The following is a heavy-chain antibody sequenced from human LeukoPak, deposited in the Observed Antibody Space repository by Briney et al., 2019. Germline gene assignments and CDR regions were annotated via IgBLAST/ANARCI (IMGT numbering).Heavy chain of an antibody. V-gene: IGHV3-30*18. Sequence: GGSLRLSCAASGFTFSSYGMHWVRQAPGKGRERVAVISYDGSNKYYADSVKGRFTISRDNSKNTLYLQMNSLRAEDTAVYYCAKDHLYYFDYWGQGTLVTVSS. J-gene: IGHJ4*02. CDR3: AKDHLYYFDY. CDR1: GFTFSSYG. CDR2: ISYDGSNK.